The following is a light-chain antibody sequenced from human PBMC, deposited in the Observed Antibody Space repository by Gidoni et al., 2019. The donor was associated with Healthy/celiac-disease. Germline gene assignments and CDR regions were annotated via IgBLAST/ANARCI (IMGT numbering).Light chain of an antibody. J-gene: IGLJ2*01. CDR3: SSYTSSSTLV. V-gene: IGLV2-14*01. CDR1: SSDVGGYNY. Sequence: QSALTQPASVSGSPGQSIPISCTGTSSDVGGYNYVSWYQQHPGKAPKLRIYDVSNRPSGVSNRFSGSKSGNTASLTISGLQAEYEADYYCSSYTSSSTLVFGGGTKLTVL. CDR2: DVS.